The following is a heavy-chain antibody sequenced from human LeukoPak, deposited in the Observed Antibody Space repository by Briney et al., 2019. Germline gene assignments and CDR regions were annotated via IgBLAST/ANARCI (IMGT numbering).Heavy chain of an antibody. CDR3: AKELTTERTPGVDS. CDR2: ISGSGDTT. CDR1: GFAFSSYS. J-gene: IGHJ4*02. D-gene: IGHD4-17*01. Sequence: GGSLRLSCAASGFAFSSYSMSWVRQGPGTGLEWVSAISGSGDTTFYADSVKGRFTISRDNSKNTLFLQVNSLRVEDTAVYFCAKELTTERTPGVDSWGQGTLVTVSS. V-gene: IGHV3-23*01.